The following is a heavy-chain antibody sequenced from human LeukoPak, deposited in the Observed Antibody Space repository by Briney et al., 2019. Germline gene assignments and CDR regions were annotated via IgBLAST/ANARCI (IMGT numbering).Heavy chain of an antibody. D-gene: IGHD3-22*01. Sequence: PGGSLRLSCAASGFTFSSYSMNWVRQAPGKGLEWVSYISSSSSTIYYADSVKGRFTISRDNAKNSLYLQMNSLRAEDTAVYYCARDRGVTYYYDSSGYFSPFDYWGQGTLVTVSS. V-gene: IGHV3-48*01. CDR3: ARDRGVTYYYDSSGYFSPFDY. CDR2: ISSSSSTI. J-gene: IGHJ4*02. CDR1: GFTFSSYS.